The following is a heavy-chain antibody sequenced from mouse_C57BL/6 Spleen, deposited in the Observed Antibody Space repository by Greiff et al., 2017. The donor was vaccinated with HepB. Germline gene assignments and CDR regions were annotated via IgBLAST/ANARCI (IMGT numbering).Heavy chain of an antibody. Sequence: DVHLVESGGGLVKPGGSLKLSCAASGFTFSDYGMHWVRQAPEKGLEWVAYISSGSSTIYYADTVKGRFTISRDNAKNTLFLQMTSLRSEDTAMYYCARSSYGSSPRAMDYWGQGTSVTVSS. CDR3: ARSSYGSSPRAMDY. CDR2: ISSGSSTI. CDR1: GFTFSDYG. V-gene: IGHV5-17*01. D-gene: IGHD1-1*01. J-gene: IGHJ4*01.